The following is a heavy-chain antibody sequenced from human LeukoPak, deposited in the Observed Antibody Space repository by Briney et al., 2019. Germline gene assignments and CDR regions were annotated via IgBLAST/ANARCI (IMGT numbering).Heavy chain of an antibody. V-gene: IGHV3-23*01. CDR3: AKGAAAGTWFDY. J-gene: IGHJ4*02. D-gene: IGHD6-13*01. Sequence: PGGSLRLSCAASGLTFSSYAMSWVRQAPGKGLEWGSGISGSGGSTYYADSVKGRFTISRDNAKNTLYLQMNSLRAEDTAVYYCAKGAAAGTWFDYWGQGTLVTVSS. CDR1: GLTFSSYA. CDR2: ISGSGGST.